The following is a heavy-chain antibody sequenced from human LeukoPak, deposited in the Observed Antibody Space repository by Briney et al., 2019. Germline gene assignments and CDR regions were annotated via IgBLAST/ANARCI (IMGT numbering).Heavy chain of an antibody. CDR2: IWYDGNNK. CDR1: GFTFNSYG. J-gene: IGHJ4*02. D-gene: IGHD3-22*01. Sequence: GGSLRLSCAASGFTFNSYGIHWVRQAPGKGLEWVAVIWYDGNNKYYADSVKGRFTISRDNSKNTLYLQMNNLRAEDTAVYYCARDLSEGYYYDSSGYSLDYWGQGTLVTVSS. CDR3: ARDLSEGYYYDSSGYSLDY. V-gene: IGHV3-33*01.